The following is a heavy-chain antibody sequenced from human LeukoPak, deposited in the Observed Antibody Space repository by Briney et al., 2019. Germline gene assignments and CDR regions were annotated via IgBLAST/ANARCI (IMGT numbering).Heavy chain of an antibody. CDR1: GGSISSYY. Sequence: SETLSLTCNVSGGSISSYYWSWVRQPAGKGLEWIGRIHISGTTNYNPSLKSRVTMSIDTSKNQFSLKLSSVTAADTAVYYCATYSIAGAWAEYFLHWGQGTLVTVSS. CDR3: ATYSIAGAWAEYFLH. J-gene: IGHJ1*01. CDR2: IHISGTT. V-gene: IGHV4-4*07. D-gene: IGHD1-26*01.